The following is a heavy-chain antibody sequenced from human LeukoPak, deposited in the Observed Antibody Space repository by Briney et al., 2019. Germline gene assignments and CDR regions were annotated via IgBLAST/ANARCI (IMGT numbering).Heavy chain of an antibody. CDR3: ARGSGGAAVIFDY. CDR1: GFTFSSYG. Sequence: PGGSLRLSCAASGFTFSSYGMHWVRQAPGKGLEWVAVIWYDGSNKYYADSVKGRFTISRDDAKNSLYLQMNSLRAEDTAVYYCARGSGGAAVIFDYWGQGTLVTVSS. CDR2: IWYDGSNK. V-gene: IGHV3-33*01. D-gene: IGHD6-13*01. J-gene: IGHJ4*02.